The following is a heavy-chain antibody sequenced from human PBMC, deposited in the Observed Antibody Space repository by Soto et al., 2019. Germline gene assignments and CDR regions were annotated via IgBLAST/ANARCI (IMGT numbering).Heavy chain of an antibody. D-gene: IGHD2-2*01. J-gene: IGHJ4*02. CDR1: GFTFSDYY. V-gene: IGHV3-11*01. Sequence: GGSLRLSCAASGFTFSDYYMSWIRQAPGKGLEWVSYISSSGSTIYYADSVKGRFTISRDNAKNSLYLQMNSLRAEDTAVYYCARDSIPHPIVVVPAAMDYWGQGTLVTVSS. CDR2: ISSSGSTI. CDR3: ARDSIPHPIVVVPAAMDY.